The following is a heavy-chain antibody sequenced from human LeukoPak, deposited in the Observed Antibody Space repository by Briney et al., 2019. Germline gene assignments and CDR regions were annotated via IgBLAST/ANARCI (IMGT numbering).Heavy chain of an antibody. CDR3: ARDHNWNDDPNY. CDR1: GFTFSSYT. CDR2: ISSSGTYK. D-gene: IGHD1-1*01. V-gene: IGHV3-21*01. J-gene: IGHJ4*02. Sequence: PGGSLRLSCAASGFTFSSYTMNWVRQAPGKGLEWVSSISSSGTYKYYTDSVKGRFTISRDNAKNSLYLQMNSLRAEDTAVYYCARDHNWNDDPNYWGQGTLVTVSS.